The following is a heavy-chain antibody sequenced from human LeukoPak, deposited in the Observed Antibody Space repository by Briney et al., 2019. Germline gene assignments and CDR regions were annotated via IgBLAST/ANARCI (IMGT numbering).Heavy chain of an antibody. CDR1: GFTFSSYG. D-gene: IGHD3-22*01. J-gene: IGHJ4*02. V-gene: IGHV3-23*01. Sequence: PGGSLRLSCAASGFTFSSYGMSWVRQAPGKGLEWVSAISGSGGSTYYADSVKGRFTISRDNSKNTLYLQMNSLRAEDTAVYYCAKDGGSYYDSSGYYPYYFDYWGQGTLVTVSS. CDR3: AKDGGSYYDSSGYYPYYFDY. CDR2: ISGSGGST.